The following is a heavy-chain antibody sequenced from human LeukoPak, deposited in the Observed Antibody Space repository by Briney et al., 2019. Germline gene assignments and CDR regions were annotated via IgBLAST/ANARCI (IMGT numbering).Heavy chain of an antibody. D-gene: IGHD6-19*01. CDR3: ARKLSGCSSGGYPHY. J-gene: IGHJ4*02. V-gene: IGHV1-8*01. Sequence: GASVKVSCKASGYIFTSYDINWVRQAPGQGLEWVGWIYPKNDKTGYAEKFQGRVTMTTDMSTNTAFMEMKNLTSDDTAVYFCARKLSGCSSGGYPHYWGQGTLLIVSS. CDR1: GYIFTSYD. CDR2: IYPKNDKT.